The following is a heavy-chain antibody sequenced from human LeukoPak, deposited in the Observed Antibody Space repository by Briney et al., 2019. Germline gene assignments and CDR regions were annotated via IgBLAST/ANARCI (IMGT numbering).Heavy chain of an antibody. D-gene: IGHD3-10*01. CDR2: IDRDVTSR. J-gene: IGHJ4*02. CDR3: ARGLDGSGSYYDSPLDN. Sequence: PGGSLRLSCAASGFTFSSYWMHWVRQAPGKGLVWVARIDRDVTSRRYAESVKGRFTISRENAKNTLSLQMNSLRAEDTAVYYCARGLDGSGSYYDSPLDNWGQGTLVTVSS. CDR1: GFTFSSYW. V-gene: IGHV3-74*01.